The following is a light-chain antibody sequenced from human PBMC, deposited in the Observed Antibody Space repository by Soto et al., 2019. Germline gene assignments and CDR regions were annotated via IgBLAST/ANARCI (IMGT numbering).Light chain of an antibody. V-gene: IGLV2-23*01. J-gene: IGLJ2*01. CDR1: SSDVRNYNF. Sequence: QSALTQPASVSGSPGQSITISCTGTSSDVRNYNFVSWYQQHPGKAPKVMIYEGTKRPSGVSNRFSGSKSGNTASLTISGLQAEDEADYYCCSYAGSSPPVVFGGGTQLTVL. CDR3: CSYAGSSPPVV. CDR2: EGT.